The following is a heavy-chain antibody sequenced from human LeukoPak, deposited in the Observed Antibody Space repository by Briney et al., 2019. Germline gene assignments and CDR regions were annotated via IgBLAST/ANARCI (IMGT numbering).Heavy chain of an antibody. CDR1: GFTFSDYY. Sequence: PGGSLRLSCAAPGFTFSDYYMTWIRQALGKGLEWISYISTSSSTIKNADSVRGRFTISRDNAKNSLFLQMNSLRAEDTAVYYCARERKYGDYGGYFAPWGQGTLVTGSS. D-gene: IGHD4-17*01. V-gene: IGHV3-11*04. CDR2: ISTSSSTI. CDR3: ARERKYGDYGGYFAP. J-gene: IGHJ5*02.